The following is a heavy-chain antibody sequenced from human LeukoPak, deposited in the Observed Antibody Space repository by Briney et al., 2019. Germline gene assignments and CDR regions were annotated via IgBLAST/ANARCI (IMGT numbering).Heavy chain of an antibody. V-gene: IGHV3-66*01. Sequence: PGGSLRLSCAASRFTFSSYGMHWVRQAPGKGLEWVSVIYSGGSTYYADSVKGRFTISRDNSKNTLYLQMNSLRAEDTAVYYCARDVIVGARGYDYWGQGTLVTVSS. CDR3: ARDVIVGARGYDY. J-gene: IGHJ4*02. CDR2: IYSGGST. D-gene: IGHD1-26*01. CDR1: RFTFSSYG.